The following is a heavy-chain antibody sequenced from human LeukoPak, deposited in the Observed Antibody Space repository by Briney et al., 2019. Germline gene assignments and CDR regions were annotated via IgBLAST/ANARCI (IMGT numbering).Heavy chain of an antibody. V-gene: IGHV1-24*01. CDR3: ATVLFPAAMVNYYYGMDV. CDR2: FDPEDGET. D-gene: IGHD2-2*01. Sequence: ASVKVSCKVSGYTHTELSMHWVRQAPGKGLEWMGGFDPEDGETIYAQKFQGRVTMTEDTSTDTAYMELSSLRSEDTAVYYCATVLFPAAMVNYYYGMDVWGQGTTVTVSS. CDR1: GYTHTELS. J-gene: IGHJ6*02.